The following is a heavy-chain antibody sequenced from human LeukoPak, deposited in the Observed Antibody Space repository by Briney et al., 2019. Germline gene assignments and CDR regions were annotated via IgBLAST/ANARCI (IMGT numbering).Heavy chain of an antibody. V-gene: IGHV3-23*01. CDR1: GFTFSSYA. J-gene: IGHJ4*02. Sequence: PGGSLRLSCAASGFTFSSYAMSWVRQAPGEGLEWVSGISRSGGSTYYADSVKGRFTISRDNSKNTLYLQVNSLRAEDTAVYFCAKESSDWSWDWGQGALVTVSP. D-gene: IGHD6-13*01. CDR3: AKESSDWSWD. CDR2: ISRSGGST.